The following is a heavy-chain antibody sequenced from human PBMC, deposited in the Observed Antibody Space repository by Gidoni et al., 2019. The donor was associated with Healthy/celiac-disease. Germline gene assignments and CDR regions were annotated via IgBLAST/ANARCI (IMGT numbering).Heavy chain of an antibody. D-gene: IGHD3-3*01. J-gene: IGHJ5*02. CDR2: INHSGSA. CDR1: GGSFSGNY. V-gene: IGHV4-34*01. Sequence: QVQLQQWGAGLLKPSETLSLTCAVYGGSFSGNYWSWIRQPPGKGLEWIGEINHSGSANYNPSLKSRVTISVDTSKNQFSLKLRSVTAADTAVYYCARQAKGDFWSGYYNRDWFDPWGQGTLVTVSS. CDR3: ARQAKGDFWSGYYNRDWFDP.